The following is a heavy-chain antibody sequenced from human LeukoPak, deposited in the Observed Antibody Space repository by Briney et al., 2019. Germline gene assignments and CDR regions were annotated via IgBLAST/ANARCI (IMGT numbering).Heavy chain of an antibody. CDR3: ARSPRRGYFDY. CDR2: IYYSGST. D-gene: IGHD1-14*01. J-gene: IGHJ4*02. Sequence: PSETLSLTCTVSGGSISSYYWSWIRQPPGKGLEWIGYIYYSGSTNYNPSLNSRVTISVDTSKNQFSLKLSSVTAADTAVYYCARSPRRGYFDYWGQGTLVTVSS. CDR1: GGSISSYY. V-gene: IGHV4-59*01.